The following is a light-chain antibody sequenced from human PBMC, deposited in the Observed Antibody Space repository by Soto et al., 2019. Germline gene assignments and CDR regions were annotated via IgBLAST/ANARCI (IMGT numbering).Light chain of an antibody. CDR2: GAS. V-gene: IGKV3-20*01. Sequence: EIVLTQSPGTLSLSPGERATLSCRASQSVSSSYLAWFQQKPGQAPRLLIDGASTRATGIPDRFSGSGSGTDFTLTIRRLEPEDCAVYYCQQYGSSVFTFGPGTKVDIK. CDR1: QSVSSSY. J-gene: IGKJ3*01. CDR3: QQYGSSVFT.